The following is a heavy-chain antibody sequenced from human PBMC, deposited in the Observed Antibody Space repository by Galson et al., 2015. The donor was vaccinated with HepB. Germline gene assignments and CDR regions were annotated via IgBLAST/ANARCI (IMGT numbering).Heavy chain of an antibody. V-gene: IGHV3-15*01. J-gene: IGHJ4*02. CDR3: TTGPEKSWSGDFDY. Sequence: SLRLSCAASGFTFTDAWMSWVRQAPGKGLEWVGSIRSKADGGTTDYAAPVKGRFTISRDDSKSKVYLQMNSLKIEDTAVYYCTTGPEKSWSGDFDYWGQGALVTVSS. CDR2: IRSKADGGTT. CDR1: GFTFTDAW. D-gene: IGHD3-3*01.